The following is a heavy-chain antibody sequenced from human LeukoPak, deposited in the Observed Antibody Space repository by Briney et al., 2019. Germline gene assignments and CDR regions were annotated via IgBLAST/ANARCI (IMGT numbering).Heavy chain of an antibody. Sequence: GGSLRLSCAASGFTVSSNYMSWVRQAPGKGLEWVSVIYSGGSTYYADSVKGRFTISRDNSKNTLYLQMNSLRAEDTAVYYCASYDSTKLGYFDYWGQGTLVTVSS. CDR3: ASYDSTKLGYFDY. CDR2: IYSGGST. D-gene: IGHD3-22*01. V-gene: IGHV3-53*01. CDR1: GFTVSSNY. J-gene: IGHJ4*02.